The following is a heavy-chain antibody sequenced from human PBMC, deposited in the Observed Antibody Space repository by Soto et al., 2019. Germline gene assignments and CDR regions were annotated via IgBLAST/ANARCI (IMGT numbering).Heavy chain of an antibody. V-gene: IGHV1-18*01. CDR3: ARDLDGSGSYYTDY. Sequence: WASVKVSCKASGYLFISYGISWVRQAPGQGLEWMGRISAYNGNTNYAQNLQGRVTMTTDTSTSTAYMELRSLRSDDTAVYYCARDLDGSGSYYTDYWGPGTLVTVSS. CDR2: ISAYNGNT. D-gene: IGHD3-10*01. J-gene: IGHJ4*02. CDR1: GYLFISYG.